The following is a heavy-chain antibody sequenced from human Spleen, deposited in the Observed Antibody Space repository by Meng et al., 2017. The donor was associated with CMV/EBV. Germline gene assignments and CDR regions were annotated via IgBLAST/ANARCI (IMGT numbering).Heavy chain of an antibody. CDR1: YTCTDYY. CDR2: INPNSGGT. V-gene: IGHV1-2*02. CDR3: ARARRICTSCTCQGELDP. D-gene: IGHD2-2*01. Sequence: YTCTDYYMHWGRQAPGERRQWMGGINPNSGGTNYVQKFKSRVTMTRDPSNTKAYMMVSRLGAEDTAVYYCARARRICTSCTCQGELDPWGQGTLVTVSS. J-gene: IGHJ5*02.